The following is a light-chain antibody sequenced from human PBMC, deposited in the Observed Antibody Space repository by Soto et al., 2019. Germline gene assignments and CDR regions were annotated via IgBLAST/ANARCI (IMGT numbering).Light chain of an antibody. CDR1: TGAVTSGHY. CDR2: DTS. Sequence: QSVVTQEPSLTVSPRGTVTLTCGSSTGAVTSGHYPYWFQQKPGQAPRTLIYDTSNKHSWTPARFSGSLLGGKAALTLSGAQPEDEAEYYCLLSYSGAHVVFGGGTQLTVL. CDR3: LLSYSGAHVV. J-gene: IGLJ2*01. V-gene: IGLV7-46*01.